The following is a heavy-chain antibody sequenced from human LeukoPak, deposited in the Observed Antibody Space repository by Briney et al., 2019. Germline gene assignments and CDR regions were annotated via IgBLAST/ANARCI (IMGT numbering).Heavy chain of an antibody. D-gene: IGHD3-16*01. V-gene: IGHV4-30-4*01. CDR2: IYCSGST. J-gene: IGHJ4*02. CDR3: ARVGPGVWFDY. CDR1: GGSISSGDYY. Sequence: SETLSLTCTVSGGSISSGDYYWSWIRQPPGKGLEWIGNIYCSGSTYYNPSLKSRVTISVDTSKNQFSLKLSSVTAADTAVYYCARVGPGVWFDYWGQGTLVTVSS.